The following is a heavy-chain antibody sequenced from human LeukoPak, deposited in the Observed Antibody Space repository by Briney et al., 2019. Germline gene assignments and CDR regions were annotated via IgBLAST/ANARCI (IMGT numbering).Heavy chain of an antibody. CDR2: IYYSGST. CDR3: ARRTFGGVIAY. J-gene: IGHJ4*02. Sequence: SETLSLTCTVSGGSISSYYWSWIRQPPGKGLEWIGYIYYSGSTNYNPSLKSRVTMSVDTSKNQFSLKLSSVTAADTAVYYCARRTFGGVIAYWGQGTLVTVSS. D-gene: IGHD3-16*02. V-gene: IGHV4-59*12. CDR1: GGSISSYY.